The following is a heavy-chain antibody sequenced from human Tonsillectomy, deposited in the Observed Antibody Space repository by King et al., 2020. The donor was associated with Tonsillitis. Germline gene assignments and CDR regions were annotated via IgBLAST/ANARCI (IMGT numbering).Heavy chain of an antibody. J-gene: IGHJ6*02. CDR1: GGSFSGYY. Sequence: VQLQQWGAGLLKPSETLSLTCAVYGGSFSGYYWSWIRQPPGKGLEWIGGINHSGSTNYNPSLKSRVTISVDTSKNQFSLKLSSVTAADTAVYYCARGGAIYGGYYYGMDVWGQGTTVTVSS. D-gene: IGHD2-2*02. V-gene: IGHV4-34*01. CDR2: INHSGST. CDR3: ARGGAIYGGYYYGMDV.